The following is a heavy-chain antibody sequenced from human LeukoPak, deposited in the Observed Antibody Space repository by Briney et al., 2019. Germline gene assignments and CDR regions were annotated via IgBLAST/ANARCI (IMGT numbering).Heavy chain of an antibody. CDR2: MNPNSGNT. Sequence: GASVKVSCKASGYTFTSYDINWVRQATGQGLEWMGWMNPNSGNTGYAQKFQGRVTMTRNTSISTAYMELSSLRSEDTAVYYCARGDMWFGELPEYYFDYWGQGTLVTVSS. CDR1: GYTFTSYD. CDR3: ARGDMWFGELPEYYFDY. J-gene: IGHJ4*02. D-gene: IGHD3-10*01. V-gene: IGHV1-8*01.